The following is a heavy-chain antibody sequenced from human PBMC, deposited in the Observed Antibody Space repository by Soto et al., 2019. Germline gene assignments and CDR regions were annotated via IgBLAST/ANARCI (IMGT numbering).Heavy chain of an antibody. CDR1: GFPFSGSA. J-gene: IGHJ4*02. V-gene: IGHV3-73*01. CDR2: IRSKANSYAT. Sequence: EVQLVESGGGLVQPGGSLTLSCAASGFPFSGSAMHWVRQASGKGLEWVGRIRSKANSYATAYAASVKGRFTISRDDSKNTAYLQMNSLKPEDTAVYYCTRRTDWGQGTLVTVSS. CDR3: TRRTD.